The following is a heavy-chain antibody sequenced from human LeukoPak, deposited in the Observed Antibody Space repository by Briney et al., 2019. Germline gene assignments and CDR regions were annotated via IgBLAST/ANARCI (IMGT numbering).Heavy chain of an antibody. CDR2: VNPDDGST. CDR1: GYSFTTHY. CDR3: ATAYGGNRPQDLKFDY. J-gene: IGHJ4*02. D-gene: IGHD4-23*01. Sequence: ASVKVSCKTSGYSFTTHYVHWVRQAPGQGLEWMGMVNPDDGSTRYVQKFQGRVTMTRDTSTSTVYMELSSLRSEDTAVYYCATAYGGNRPQDLKFDYWGQGTLVTVSS. V-gene: IGHV1-46*01.